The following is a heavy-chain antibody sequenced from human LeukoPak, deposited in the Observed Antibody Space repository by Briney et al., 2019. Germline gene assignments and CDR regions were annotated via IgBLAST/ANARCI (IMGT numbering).Heavy chain of an antibody. CDR1: GFTFDDYA. D-gene: IGHD5-24*01. CDR3: AKDRMATIPYDAFDI. CDR2: ISWNSGSI. V-gene: IGHV3-9*01. Sequence: GGSLRLSCAASGFTFDDYAMHWVRQAPGRGLEWVSGISWNSGSIGYADSVKGRFTISRDNAKNSLYLQVNSLRAEDTALYYCAKDRMATIPYDAFDIWGQGTMVTVSS. J-gene: IGHJ3*02.